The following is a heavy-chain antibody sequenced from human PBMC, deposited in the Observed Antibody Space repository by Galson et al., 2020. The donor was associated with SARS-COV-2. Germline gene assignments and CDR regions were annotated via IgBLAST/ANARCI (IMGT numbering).Heavy chain of an antibody. CDR1: GYTFTSYG. D-gene: IGHD6-13*01. J-gene: IGHJ6*02. V-gene: IGHV1-18*01. Sequence: ASVKVSCKASGYTFTSYGISWVRQAPGQGLEWMGWISAYNGNTNYAQKLQGRVTMTTDTSTSTAYMELRSLRSDDTAVYYWARDEGLSPGCSRSWYDSDYYDYGMDVWGQGTTVTVSS. CDR2: ISAYNGNT. CDR3: ARDEGLSPGCSRSWYDSDYYDYGMDV.